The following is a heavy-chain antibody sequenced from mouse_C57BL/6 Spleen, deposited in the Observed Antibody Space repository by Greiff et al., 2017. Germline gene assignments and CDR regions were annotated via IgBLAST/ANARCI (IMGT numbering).Heavy chain of an antibody. CDR1: GYTFTSYW. D-gene: IGHD3-1*01. CDR2: IDPSDSYT. J-gene: IGHJ4*01. Sequence: QVQLQQPGAELVMPGASVKLSCKASGYTFTSYWMHWVKQRPGQGLEWIGEIDPSDSYTNYNQKFKGKSTLTVDKSSSTAYMQLSSLTSEDSAVYYCASSGRGYYAMDYWGQGTSVTVSS. V-gene: IGHV1-69*01. CDR3: ASSGRGYYAMDY.